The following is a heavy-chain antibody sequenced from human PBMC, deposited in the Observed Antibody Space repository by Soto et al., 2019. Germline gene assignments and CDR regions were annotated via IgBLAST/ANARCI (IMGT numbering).Heavy chain of an antibody. CDR3: ARAETFDYGDYNYYYGMDV. CDR2: ISAYNGNT. J-gene: IGHJ6*02. D-gene: IGHD4-17*01. V-gene: IGHV1-18*01. CDR1: GYTFTSYG. Sequence: QVQLVQSGAEVKKPGASVKVSCKASGYTFTSYGISWVRQAPGQGLEWMGWISAYNGNTNYAQKLQGRVTMTTDTXXSXAXXELRSLRSDDTAVYYCARAETFDYGDYNYYYGMDVWGQGTTVTVSS.